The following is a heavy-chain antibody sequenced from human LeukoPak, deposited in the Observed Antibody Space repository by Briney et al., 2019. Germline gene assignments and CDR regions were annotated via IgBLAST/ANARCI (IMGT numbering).Heavy chain of an antibody. CDR3: TRGYSSSWYYYYYMDV. CDR1: GFTFGDYA. J-gene: IGHJ6*03. CDR2: IRSKAYGGTT. D-gene: IGHD6-13*01. Sequence: QTGGSLRLSCTASGFTFGDYAMSWVRQAPGKGLEWVGFIRSKAYGGTTEYAASVKGRFTISRDDSKSIAYLQMNSLKTEDTAVYYCTRGYSSSWYYYYYMDVWGKGTTVTISS. V-gene: IGHV3-49*04.